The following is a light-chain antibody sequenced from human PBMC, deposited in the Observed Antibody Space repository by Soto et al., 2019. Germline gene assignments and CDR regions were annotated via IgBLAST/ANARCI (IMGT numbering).Light chain of an antibody. CDR1: SSDVGGYNY. Sequence: QSVLTQPASVSGSPGQSITISCTGTSSDVGGYNYVSWYQHHPGKAPKLIIYDVSNRPSGVSNRFSGSKSGNTASLTISGLQAEDEADYYCTSYTTSDTVVFGGGTQLTVL. J-gene: IGLJ2*01. V-gene: IGLV2-14*03. CDR3: TSYTTSDTVV. CDR2: DVS.